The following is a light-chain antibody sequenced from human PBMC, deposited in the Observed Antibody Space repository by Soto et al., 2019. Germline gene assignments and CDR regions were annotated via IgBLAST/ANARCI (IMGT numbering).Light chain of an antibody. CDR3: QQHSNWPLT. CDR1: QSVSSN. V-gene: IGKV3-11*01. Sequence: VLIQSPATLSLSPGERATLSCRASQSVSSNLAWYQQNPGQAPRLLIFDASNRATGIPARFSGSGSGTDFILTISSLEPEDFAVYYCQQHSNWPLTFGGGTKVDIK. CDR2: DAS. J-gene: IGKJ4*01.